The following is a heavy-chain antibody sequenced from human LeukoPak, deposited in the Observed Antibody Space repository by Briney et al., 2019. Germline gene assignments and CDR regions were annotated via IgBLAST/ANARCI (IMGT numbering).Heavy chain of an antibody. CDR1: GGSFSGYC. J-gene: IGHJ4*02. CDR2: INHSGST. Sequence: SETLSLTCAVYGGSFSGYCWSWIRQPPGKGLEWIGEINHSGSTNYIPSLKSRVTISVDTSKNQFSLKLSSLTAADTAVYYCVRHGSSYSFDYWGQGTLATVSS. CDR3: VRHGSSYSFDY. V-gene: IGHV4-34*01. D-gene: IGHD6-13*01.